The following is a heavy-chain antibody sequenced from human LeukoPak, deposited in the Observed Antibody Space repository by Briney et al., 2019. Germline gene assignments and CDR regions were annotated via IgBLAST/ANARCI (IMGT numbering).Heavy chain of an antibody. CDR2: ISAYNGNT. J-gene: IGHJ4*02. CDR1: GYTFTSYG. CDR3: ARVRVAATPAYFDY. Sequence: ASVKVSCKASGYTFTSYGISWVRQAPGQGLEWMGWISAYNGNTNYAQKLQGRVTMTTDTSTSTAYMELRSLRPDDTAVYYCARVRVAATPAYFDYWGQGTLVTVSS. V-gene: IGHV1-18*01. D-gene: IGHD2-15*01.